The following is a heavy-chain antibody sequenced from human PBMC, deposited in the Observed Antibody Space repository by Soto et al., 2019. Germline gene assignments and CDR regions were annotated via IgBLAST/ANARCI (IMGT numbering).Heavy chain of an antibody. J-gene: IGHJ4*02. CDR1: GGTFSSYA. V-gene: IGHV1-69*05. D-gene: IGHD2-2*01. CDR2: IIPIFGTA. Sequence: SVQVSCKASGGTFSSYAISWVRQAPGQGLEWMGGIIPIFGTANYAQKLQGRVTMTTDTSTSTAYMELRSLRSDDTAVYYCARDDCSSTSCYVYYFDYWGQGTLVTVSS. CDR3: ARDDCSSTSCYVYYFDY.